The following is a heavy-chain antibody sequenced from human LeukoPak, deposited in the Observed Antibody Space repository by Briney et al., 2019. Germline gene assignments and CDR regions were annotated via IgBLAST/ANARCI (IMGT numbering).Heavy chain of an antibody. Sequence: SETRSLTCIVSGGAMSNSSYYCGWIRQPPEKGLEWIGSIYYSGSAYYNPSLKSRVTISVDTSKNQFSLKLTSVTAADTAVYYCARHWVVTPNYWGQGTLVTVSS. CDR2: IYYSGSA. D-gene: IGHD4-23*01. CDR1: GGAMSNSSYY. V-gene: IGHV4-39*01. CDR3: ARHWVVTPNY. J-gene: IGHJ4*02.